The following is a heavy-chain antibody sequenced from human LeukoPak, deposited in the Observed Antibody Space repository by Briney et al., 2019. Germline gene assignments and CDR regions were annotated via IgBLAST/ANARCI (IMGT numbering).Heavy chain of an antibody. Sequence: GGSLRLSCAASGFTFGSYEMNWVRQAPGKGLEWVSYISSSGSTIYYADSVKGRFTISRDNSKNTLYLQMNSLRAEDTAVYYCARERYYYDSSGYYHFDYWGQGTLVTVSS. D-gene: IGHD3-22*01. V-gene: IGHV3-48*03. CDR1: GFTFGSYE. J-gene: IGHJ4*02. CDR2: ISSSGSTI. CDR3: ARERYYYDSSGYYHFDY.